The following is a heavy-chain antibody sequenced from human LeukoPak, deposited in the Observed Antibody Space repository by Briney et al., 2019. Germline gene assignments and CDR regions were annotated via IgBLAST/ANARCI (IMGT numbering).Heavy chain of an antibody. Sequence: ASVKVSCKASGYTFSSYGISWVRQAPGQGLEWMGWISGYNGNTNHAQKLQGRVTMTTDTSTSTAYMELRSLRSDDTAVYYCARSPSHYFGLGRLLDFDYWGQGTLVTVSS. CDR2: ISGYNGNT. CDR3: ARSPSHYFGLGRLLDFDY. CDR1: GYTFSSYG. J-gene: IGHJ4*02. D-gene: IGHD3-10*01. V-gene: IGHV1-18*01.